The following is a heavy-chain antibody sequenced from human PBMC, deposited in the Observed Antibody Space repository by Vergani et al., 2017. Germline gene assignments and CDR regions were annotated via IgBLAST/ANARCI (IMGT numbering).Heavy chain of an antibody. Sequence: QMQLVQSGPEVKKPGTSVKVSCKASGFTFTSSAMQWVRQARGQRLEWIGWIVVGSGNPNYAQKFQERVTITRDTSASTAYMELSSLRSEDTAVYYCARAPAFTSSGSYHFDYWGQGTLVTVSS. CDR3: ARAPAFTSSGSYHFDY. D-gene: IGHD1-26*01. CDR1: GFTFTSSA. J-gene: IGHJ4*02. V-gene: IGHV1-58*02. CDR2: IVVGSGNP.